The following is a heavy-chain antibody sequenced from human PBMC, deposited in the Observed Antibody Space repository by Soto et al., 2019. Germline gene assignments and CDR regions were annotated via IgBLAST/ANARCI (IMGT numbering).Heavy chain of an antibody. CDR2: IWYDGSNK. J-gene: IGHJ6*03. V-gene: IGHV3-33*01. D-gene: IGHD3-3*01. CDR1: GFTFSSYG. Sequence: QVQLVESGGGVVQPGRSLRLSCAASGFTFSSYGMHWVRQAPGKGLEWVAVIWYDGSNKYYADSVKGRFTISRDNSKNTLYLQMNSLRAEDTAVYYCARNPLGRYDFGYYYYMDVWGKGTTVTVSS. CDR3: ARNPLGRYDFGYYYYMDV.